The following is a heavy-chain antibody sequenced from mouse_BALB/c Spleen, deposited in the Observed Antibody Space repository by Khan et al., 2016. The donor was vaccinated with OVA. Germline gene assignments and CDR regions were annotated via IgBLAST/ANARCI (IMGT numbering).Heavy chain of an antibody. CDR1: GFSLTSDG. V-gene: IGHV2-9*02. D-gene: IGHD1-3*01. CDR3: AKLEDI. J-gene: IGHJ2*01. Sequence: QVQLKESGPGLVAPSQSLSITCTVSGFSLTSDGVHWVRQPPGKGLEGLGVIWAGGSRNYNYALMSSLSISTDNTKSQVFLILNSLETDDTAMYYCAKLEDIWGQGTTLTVSS. CDR2: IWAGGSR.